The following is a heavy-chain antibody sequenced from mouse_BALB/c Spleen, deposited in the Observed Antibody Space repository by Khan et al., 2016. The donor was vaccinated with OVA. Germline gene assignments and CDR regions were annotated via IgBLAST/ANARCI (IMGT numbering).Heavy chain of an antibody. CDR1: GYSFTGYY. CDR3: TRDAMDY. Sequence: VQLQQSGPDLVKPGASVEISCRASGYSFTGYYMYWVKQSHGKSLEWIGRVIPNYGGTSYNQKFKGKAILTVDKSSTTAYMELRSLTSEDAAAYYWTRDAMDYWGQGTSVTVSS. CDR2: VIPNYGGT. J-gene: IGHJ4*01. V-gene: IGHV1-18*01.